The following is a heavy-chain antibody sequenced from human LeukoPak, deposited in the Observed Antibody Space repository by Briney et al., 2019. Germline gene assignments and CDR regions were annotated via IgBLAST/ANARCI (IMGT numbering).Heavy chain of an antibody. D-gene: IGHD6-19*01. CDR3: ARDRDSRGWYRR. CDR1: GFTVSSNY. V-gene: IGHV3-53*01. Sequence: PGGSLRLSCAASGFTVSSNYMSWVRQAPGKGLEWVSGIESGGTTYYADSVKGRFTISRDYSKNTLYLQMNGLRAEDAAVYYCARDRDSRGWYRRWGQGTLVTVSS. J-gene: IGHJ4*02. CDR2: IESGGTT.